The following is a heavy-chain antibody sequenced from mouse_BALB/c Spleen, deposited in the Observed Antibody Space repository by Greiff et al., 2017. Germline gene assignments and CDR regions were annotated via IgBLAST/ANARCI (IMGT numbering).Heavy chain of an antibody. D-gene: IGHD3-1*01. V-gene: IGHV5-17*02. CDR2: ISSGSSTI. CDR1: GFTFSSFG. J-gene: IGHJ4*01. CDR3: ARSGGVLYAMDY. Sequence: EVQLVESGGGLVQPGGSRKLSCAASGFTFSSFGMHWVRQAPEKGLEWVAYISSGSSTIYYADTVKGRFTISRDNPKNTLFLQMTSLRSEDTAMYYCARSGGVLYAMDYWGQGTSVTVSS.